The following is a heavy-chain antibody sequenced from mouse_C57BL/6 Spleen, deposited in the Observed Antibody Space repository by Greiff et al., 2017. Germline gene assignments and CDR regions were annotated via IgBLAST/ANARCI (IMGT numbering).Heavy chain of an antibody. CDR3: ARRGLGRPAWFAY. CDR1: GYTFTSYW. CDR2: IYPSDSET. V-gene: IGHV1-61*01. J-gene: IGHJ3*01. D-gene: IGHD4-1*01. Sequence: VQLQQPGAELVRPGSSVKLSCKASGYTFTSYWMDWVKQRPGQGLEWIGNIYPSDSETHYNQKFKDKATLTVDKSSSTAYMQLSSLTSEDSAVYYCARRGLGRPAWFAYWGQGTLVTVSA.